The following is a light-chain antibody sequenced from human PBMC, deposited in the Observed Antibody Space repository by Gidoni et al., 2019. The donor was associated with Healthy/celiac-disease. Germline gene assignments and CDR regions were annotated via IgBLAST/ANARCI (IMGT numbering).Light chain of an antibody. V-gene: IGLV1-47*01. CDR1: SSHSGSNY. CDR3: AAWDDSLSAHVV. CDR2: RNN. J-gene: IGLJ2*01. Sequence: QSVLTQPPSASGTPGQRVTISCSGSSSHSGSNYVYWYQQLPGPAPKLLIYRNNQRPSGVPDRFSGSKSGTSASLAISGLRSEDEADYYCAAWDDSLSAHVVFGGGTKLTVL.